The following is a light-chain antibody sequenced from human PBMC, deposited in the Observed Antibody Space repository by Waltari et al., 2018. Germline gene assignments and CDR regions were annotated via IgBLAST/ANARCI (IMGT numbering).Light chain of an antibody. V-gene: IGLV1-44*01. Sequence: QSVLTQPPSASGTPGPRVTISCSGSSSNIGSNPVNWYQQLPGTAPKLLIHTNNQRPSGVPDRFSGSKSGTSASLAISGLQSEDEADYYCAAWDDRLNGYVFGTGTKVTVL. CDR3: AAWDDRLNGYV. J-gene: IGLJ1*01. CDR1: SSNIGSNP. CDR2: TNN.